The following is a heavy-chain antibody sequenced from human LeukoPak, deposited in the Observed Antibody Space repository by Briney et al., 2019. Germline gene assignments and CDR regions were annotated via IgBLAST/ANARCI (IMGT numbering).Heavy chain of an antibody. J-gene: IGHJ4*02. V-gene: IGHV3-23*01. Sequence: PGGSLRLSWAAAGFIFSTCAMSWVRQAPGQGLEWVSTISSSGGSTYYEDSVKGRFTVSRDNSKNPLYLQMNSLRAEDTALFYCAKFGYGDYGYFDYWGQGTLVTVSS. CDR1: GFIFSTCA. D-gene: IGHD4-17*01. CDR2: ISSSGGST. CDR3: AKFGYGDYGYFDY.